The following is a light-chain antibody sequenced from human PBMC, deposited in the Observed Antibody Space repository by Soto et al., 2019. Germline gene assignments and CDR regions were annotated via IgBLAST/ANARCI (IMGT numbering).Light chain of an antibody. CDR1: QRVSNF. V-gene: IGKV3-11*01. J-gene: IGKJ1*01. CDR3: QQRSNWPVT. CDR2: DAS. Sequence: EIVLTQSPATLSLSPGERATLSCRASQRVSNFFAWYQQKPGQAPRLLIYDASSRATGIPARFSGSGSGTEFTLTISSLEPEDFAVYYCQQRSNWPVTFGQGTRVEI.